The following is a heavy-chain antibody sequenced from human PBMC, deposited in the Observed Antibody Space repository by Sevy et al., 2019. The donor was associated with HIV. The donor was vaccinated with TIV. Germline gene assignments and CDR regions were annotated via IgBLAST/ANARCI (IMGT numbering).Heavy chain of an antibody. Sequence: GGSLRLSCAASGSTFSNYGLHWVRQAPGKGLEWVTFISYDGSKTYYADSVKGRFTISRDNSKKMLHLQMNSLRAEDTAAYYCAEAARIEYYYYGMDVWGHGTTVTVSS. CDR2: ISYDGSKT. D-gene: IGHD6-6*01. J-gene: IGHJ6*02. CDR3: AEAARIEYYYYGMDV. V-gene: IGHV3-30*04. CDR1: GSTFSNYG.